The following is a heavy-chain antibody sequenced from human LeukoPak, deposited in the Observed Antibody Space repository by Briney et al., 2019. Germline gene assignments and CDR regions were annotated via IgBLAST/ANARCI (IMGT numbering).Heavy chain of an antibody. CDR2: IYYSGST. CDR3: ARRRGSSWKYYFDY. CDR1: GGSISSYY. J-gene: IGHJ4*02. Sequence: PSETLSLTCTVSGGSISSYYWSWIRQPPGKGLEWIGYIYYSGSTNYNPFLKSRVTISVDTSKNQFSLKLSSVTAADTAVYYCARRRGSSWKYYFDYWGQGTLVTVSS. D-gene: IGHD6-13*01. V-gene: IGHV4-59*08.